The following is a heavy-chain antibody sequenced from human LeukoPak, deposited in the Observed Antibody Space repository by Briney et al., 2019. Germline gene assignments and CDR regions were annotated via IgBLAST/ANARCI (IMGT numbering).Heavy chain of an antibody. CDR1: GGSFSGYY. CDR3: ARLPRRYDSSGSLRDV. J-gene: IGHJ6*04. D-gene: IGHD3-22*01. Sequence: SETLSLTCAVYGGSFSGYYWSWIRQPPGKGLEWIGEINHSGSTNYNPSLKSRVTISVDTSKNQFSLKLSSVTAADTAVYYCARLPRRYDSSGSLRDVWGKGTTVTISS. CDR2: INHSGST. V-gene: IGHV4-34*01.